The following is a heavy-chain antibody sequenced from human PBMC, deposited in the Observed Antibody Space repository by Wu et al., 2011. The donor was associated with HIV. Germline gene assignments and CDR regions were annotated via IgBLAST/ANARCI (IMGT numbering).Heavy chain of an antibody. V-gene: IGHV1-69*14. CDR1: GGTFITQG. J-gene: IGHJ4*02. CDR3: ARDFGGDGDS. D-gene: IGHD2-21*01. Sequence: QVQLVQSGTEMKKPGSSVKLSCKASGGTFITQGISWVRQAPGQGLEWMGGIIPIFGTANYAQKFQGRVTITADKSTSTAYMELSSLRSEDTAMYYCARDFGGDGDSWGQGTLVTVSS. CDR2: IIPIFGTA.